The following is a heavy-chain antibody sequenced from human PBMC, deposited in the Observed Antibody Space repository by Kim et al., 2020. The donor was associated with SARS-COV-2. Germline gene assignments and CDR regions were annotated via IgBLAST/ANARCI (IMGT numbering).Heavy chain of an antibody. D-gene: IGHD6-13*01. CDR3: ARDSAVYQQLVSNFDY. V-gene: IGHV3-30*04. CDR2: ISYDGSNK. J-gene: IGHJ4*01. Sequence: GGSLRISCAASGFTFSSYAMHWVRQAPGKGLEWVAVISYDGSNKYYADSVKGRFTISIDNSKNTLYLQMNSLRAEDTAVYYCARDSAVYQQLVSNFDYWGRGDRVTVSS. CDR1: GFTFSSYA.